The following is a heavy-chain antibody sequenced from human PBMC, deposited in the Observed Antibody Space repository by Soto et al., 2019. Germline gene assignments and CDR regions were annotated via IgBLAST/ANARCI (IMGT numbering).Heavy chain of an antibody. V-gene: IGHV3-11*06. CDR3: TRGHHSMDV. J-gene: IGHJ6*02. CDR2: ISTTNTDT. CDR1: GFTFSDHY. Sequence: QVQLVESGGGSVKPGGSLRLSCAASGFTFSDHYMSWIRQAPGKGLEWVSYISTTNTDTDYADSVKGRFTISRDNAKNSLYLQMNSRRAQDTAVYDSTRGHHSMDVWGQGTAVTVSS.